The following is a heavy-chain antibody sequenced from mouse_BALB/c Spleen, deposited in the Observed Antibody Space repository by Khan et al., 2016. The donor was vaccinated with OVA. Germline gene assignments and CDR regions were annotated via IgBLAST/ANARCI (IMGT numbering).Heavy chain of an antibody. V-gene: IGHV1-80*01. CDR3: ARSGYDYFAY. Sequence: QVQLQQSGAELVRPGSSVKISCKASGYAFRNYWMNWVKQRPGQGLEWIGQIYPGDGDTNFNGKFRGKATLTADKSSSTAYMQLSSLTSEDSAVYFCARSGYDYFAYWGQGTLVTVSA. CDR1: GYAFRNYW. CDR2: IYPGDGDT. J-gene: IGHJ3*01. D-gene: IGHD2-14*01.